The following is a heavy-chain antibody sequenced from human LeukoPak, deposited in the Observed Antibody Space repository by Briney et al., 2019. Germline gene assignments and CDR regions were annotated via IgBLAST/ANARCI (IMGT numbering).Heavy chain of an antibody. CDR2: ISSSSTYI. V-gene: IGHV3-21*01. CDR3: ARDGGSFRFDY. D-gene: IGHD1-26*01. Sequence: GGSLRLSCAAYGFTFSYYSMHWVRQAPGKGLEWVSSISSSSTYIHYADSVKGRFTISRDNAKNSLFLQMNSLRAEDTAVYYCARDGGSFRFDYWGQGTLVTASS. CDR1: GFTFSYYS. J-gene: IGHJ4*02.